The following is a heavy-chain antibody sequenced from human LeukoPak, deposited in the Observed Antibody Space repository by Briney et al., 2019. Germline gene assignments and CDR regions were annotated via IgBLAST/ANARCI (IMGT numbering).Heavy chain of an antibody. V-gene: IGHV3-23*01. CDR1: GFTFSSYA. CDR2: ISGSGGST. CDR3: AKVLGYCSSTSCYVPFDY. Sequence: GGSLRLSCAASGFTFSSYAMNWVRQAPGKGLEWVSTISGSGGSTYNADSVKGRFTISRDNSKNTLYLQMNSLRAEDTAVYYCAKVLGYCSSTSCYVPFDYWGQGTLVTVSS. J-gene: IGHJ4*02. D-gene: IGHD2-2*01.